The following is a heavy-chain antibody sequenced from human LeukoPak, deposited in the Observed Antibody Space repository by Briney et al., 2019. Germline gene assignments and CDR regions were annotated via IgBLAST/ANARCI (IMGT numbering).Heavy chain of an antibody. Sequence: SETLSLTCTVSGDSMSSSTYCWAWVRQPPGKGLVWIGSIFYGGRTYYNPSLKSRVTISTDTSKNQFSLKLTSVTAADTAVYYCARPLVGTARIDWGQGTLVTVSS. CDR1: GDSMSSSTYC. CDR3: ARPLVGTARID. J-gene: IGHJ4*02. CDR2: IFYGGRT. V-gene: IGHV4-39*01. D-gene: IGHD5-18*01.